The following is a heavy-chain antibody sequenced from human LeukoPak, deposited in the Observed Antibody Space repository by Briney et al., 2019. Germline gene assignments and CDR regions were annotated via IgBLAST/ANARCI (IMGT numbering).Heavy chain of an antibody. CDR2: IYYNGST. D-gene: IGHD2-8*01. J-gene: IGHJ4*02. Sequence: SETLSLTCTVSGGSISSSSYYWGWIRQPPGKGLEWIGSIYYNGSTYYNPSLKSRVTISVDTSKNQFSLNLSSVTAADTAVYYCARRVNYGTYFDYWGQGTLVTVSS. CDR1: GGSISSSSYY. CDR3: ARRVNYGTYFDY. V-gene: IGHV4-39*01.